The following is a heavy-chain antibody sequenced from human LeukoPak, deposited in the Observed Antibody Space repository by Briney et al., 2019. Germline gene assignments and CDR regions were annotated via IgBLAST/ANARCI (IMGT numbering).Heavy chain of an antibody. V-gene: IGHV3-53*01. J-gene: IGHJ3*02. CDR3: ARVGSSSWYFAFDI. Sequence: QPGGSLRLSCAASGFTVSSNYMSWVRQAPGKGLEWVSVIYSGGSTYYADSVKGRFTISRDNSKNTLYLQMNSLRAEDTAVYYCARVGSSSWYFAFDIWGQGTMVTVSS. CDR1: GFTVSSNY. D-gene: IGHD6-13*01. CDR2: IYSGGST.